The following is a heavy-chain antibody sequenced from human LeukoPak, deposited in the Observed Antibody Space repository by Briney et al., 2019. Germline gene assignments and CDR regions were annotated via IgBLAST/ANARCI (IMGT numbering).Heavy chain of an antibody. D-gene: IGHD3-10*01. Sequence: PSETLSLTCTVSGGSVSSTTYYWSWIRQPPGKGLEWIASINYSGSTYYNPSLKSRVTISVDTSENQFSLKLSSVTAADTAAYYCARYVVYGSGKYYFDYWGQGTLVTVSS. V-gene: IGHV4-39*01. CDR3: ARYVVYGSGKYYFDY. CDR2: INYSGST. J-gene: IGHJ4*02. CDR1: GGSVSSTTYY.